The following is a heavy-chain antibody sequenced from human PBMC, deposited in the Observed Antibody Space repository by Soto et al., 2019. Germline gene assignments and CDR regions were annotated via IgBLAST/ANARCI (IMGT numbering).Heavy chain of an antibody. Sequence: QVQLVQSGAEVKKPGASVKVSCKASGYSFTAYYMHWVRQAPGQGPEWVGWINPNSGGTNYAQKFQGRVTMTRDTSISTAYMELSRLRSDDTAVYYCARDPIGGGAPYYIDCWGQGTLVTVSS. J-gene: IGHJ4*02. CDR2: INPNSGGT. CDR1: GYSFTAYY. CDR3: ARDPIGGGAPYYIDC. D-gene: IGHD3-16*01. V-gene: IGHV1-2*02.